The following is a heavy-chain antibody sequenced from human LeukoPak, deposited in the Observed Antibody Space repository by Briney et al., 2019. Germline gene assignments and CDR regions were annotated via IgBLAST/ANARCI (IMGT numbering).Heavy chain of an antibody. CDR3: ATVYCSSTSCYANY. CDR1: GGSFSGYY. Sequence: PSETLSVTCAVYGGSFSGYYWSWIRQRPGKGLEWIGEINHSGSTNYNPSLKSRVTISVDTSKNQFSLKLSSVTAADTAVYYCATVYCSSTSCYANYWGQGTLVTVSS. D-gene: IGHD2-2*01. V-gene: IGHV4-34*01. J-gene: IGHJ4*02. CDR2: INHSGST.